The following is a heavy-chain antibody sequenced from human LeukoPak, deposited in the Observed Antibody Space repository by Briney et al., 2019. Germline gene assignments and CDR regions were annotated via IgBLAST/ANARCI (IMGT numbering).Heavy chain of an antibody. CDR1: GGSISSYY. D-gene: IGHD3-3*01. Sequence: PSETLSLTCTVSGGSISSYYWSWIRQPPGKGLEWIGYIYYSGSTNYNPSLKSRVTISVDTSKNQFSLKLSSVTAADTAVYYCARTWSGYTFDYWGRGTPVTVSS. CDR3: ARTWSGYTFDY. V-gene: IGHV4-59*01. J-gene: IGHJ2*01. CDR2: IYYSGST.